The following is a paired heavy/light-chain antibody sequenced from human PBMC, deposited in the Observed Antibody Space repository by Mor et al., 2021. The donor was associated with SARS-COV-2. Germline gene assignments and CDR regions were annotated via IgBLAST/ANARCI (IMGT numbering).Heavy chain of an antibody. V-gene: IGHV3-15*01. CDR3: AIYGSGVYHGRDANFPY. CDR2: IKSKTEGETR. Sequence: EVQLVESGGGLVKPGGALTLSCATSGFTFSHAWMSWVRQAPGKGLEWVGRIKSKTEGETRDYAAPVKGRFTILRDDSKNTVYLQMNSLNTEDTAVYYCAIYGSGVYHGRDANFPYWGQGTLVTVSS. D-gene: IGHD3-10*01. CDR1: GFTFSHAW. J-gene: IGHJ4*02.
Light chain of an antibody. Sequence: QSVLTQPPSVSGAPGQWVTISCTGSSSNIGAGYDVHWYRHLPGTAPKLLIYGNNIRPSGVPDRFSGSKSGTSASLAITGLQAEDEADYYCQSYDRSLSGFVFGAGTRVTVL. CDR1: SSNIGAGYD. V-gene: IGLV1-40*01. CDR2: GNN. CDR3: QSYDRSLSGFV. J-gene: IGLJ1*01.